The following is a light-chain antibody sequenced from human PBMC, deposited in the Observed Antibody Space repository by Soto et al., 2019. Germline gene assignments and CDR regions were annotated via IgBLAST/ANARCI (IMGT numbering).Light chain of an antibody. J-gene: IGKJ4*01. CDR2: GAS. CDR3: QQLSSHPLT. V-gene: IGKV3D-15*01. Sequence: GMAQSPATVSVCAGERATVSCRASQSVSSNLAWYQQKPGQAPRLLIYGASTRATGIPARFSGSGSGTEFTLTISSLQSEDFAVYYCQQLSSHPLTFAGGTKVDI. CDR1: QSVSSN.